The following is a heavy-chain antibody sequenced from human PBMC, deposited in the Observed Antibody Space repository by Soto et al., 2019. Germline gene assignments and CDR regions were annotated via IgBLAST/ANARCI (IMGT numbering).Heavy chain of an antibody. V-gene: IGHV2-70*04. CDR2: IDWDDDK. CDR1: GFSLGTTGMR. D-gene: IGHD3-10*01. Sequence: SGPTLVNPTQTLTLTCTFSGFSLGTTGMRVSWIRQPPGKALEWLTRIDWDDDKFYSTSLKTRLTISKDTSKNQVVLRMTNMDPADTATYYCARTAGYYRGRQFDYWGQGTLVTVSS. J-gene: IGHJ4*02. CDR3: ARTAGYYRGRQFDY.